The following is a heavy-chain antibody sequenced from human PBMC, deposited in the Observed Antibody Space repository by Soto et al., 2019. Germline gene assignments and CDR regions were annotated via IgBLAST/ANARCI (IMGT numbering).Heavy chain of an antibody. Sequence: GGSLRLSCAASGFTFSSYAMSWVRQAPGKGLEWVSAISGSGGSTYYADSVKGRFTISRDNSKNTLYLQMNSLRAEDTAVYYCVKGTMIVVVIIDYWGQGTLVTVSS. V-gene: IGHV3-23*01. CDR3: VKGTMIVVVIIDY. J-gene: IGHJ4*02. D-gene: IGHD3-22*01. CDR1: GFTFSSYA. CDR2: ISGSGGST.